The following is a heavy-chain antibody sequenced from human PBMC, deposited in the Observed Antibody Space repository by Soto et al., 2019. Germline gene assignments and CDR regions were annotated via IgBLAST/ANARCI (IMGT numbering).Heavy chain of an antibody. CDR2: IKQDGSEK. D-gene: IGHD3-3*01. CDR3: ARDRGDYDFWSGYSSAPDI. Sequence: PGGSLRLSCAASGFTFSRYWMSWVRQAPGKGLEWVANIKQDGSEKYYVDSVKGRFTISRDNAKNSLYLQMNSLRAEDTAVYYCARDRGDYDFWSGYSSAPDIWGQGTMVTVSS. CDR1: GFTFSRYW. V-gene: IGHV3-7*05. J-gene: IGHJ3*02.